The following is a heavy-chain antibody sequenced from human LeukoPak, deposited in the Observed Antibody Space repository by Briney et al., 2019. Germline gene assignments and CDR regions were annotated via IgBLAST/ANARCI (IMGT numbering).Heavy chain of an antibody. CDR1: GGSISNSSYY. V-gene: IGHV4-39*01. Sequence: SETLSLTCTVSGGSISNSSYYWGWIRQPPGKGLEWIVSMYYSGSTYYNPSLKSRATISVDTTKNQFSLKLSSVTAADTAVYYCARHGRMGTINPSYWGQGTLVTVSS. D-gene: IGHD5-24*01. J-gene: IGHJ4*02. CDR2: MYYSGST. CDR3: ARHGRMGTINPSY.